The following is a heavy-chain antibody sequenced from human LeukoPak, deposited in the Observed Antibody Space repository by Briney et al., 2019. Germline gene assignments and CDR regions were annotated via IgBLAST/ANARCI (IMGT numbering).Heavy chain of an antibody. CDR2: INHSGST. CDR1: GGSFSGYY. D-gene: IGHD2-21*02. V-gene: IGHV4-34*01. J-gene: IGHJ4*02. Sequence: SETLSLTCAVYGGSFSGYYWNWIRQPPGKGLEWIGEINHSGSTNYNPSLKSRVTISVDTSKNQFSLKLSSVTAADTAVYYCARGPYCGGDCYSHLDYWGQGTLVTVSS. CDR3: ARGPYCGGDCYSHLDY.